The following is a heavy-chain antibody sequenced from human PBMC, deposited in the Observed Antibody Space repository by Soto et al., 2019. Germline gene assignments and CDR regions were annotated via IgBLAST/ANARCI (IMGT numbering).Heavy chain of an antibody. D-gene: IGHD5-18*01. CDR2: INHSGST. J-gene: IGHJ6*02. CDR3: ARGDSIQLWSYYYYYGMDV. Sequence: LSLTCAVSGGSISSGGYSWSWIRQPPGKGLEWIGYINHSGSTNYNPSLKSRVTISVDTSKNQFSLKLSSVTAADTAVYYCARGDSIQLWSYYYYYGMDVWGQGTTVTVS. V-gene: IGHV4-30-2*01. CDR1: GGSISSGGYS.